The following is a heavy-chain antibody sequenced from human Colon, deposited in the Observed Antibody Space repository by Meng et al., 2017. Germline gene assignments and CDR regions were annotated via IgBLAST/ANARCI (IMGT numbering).Heavy chain of an antibody. CDR3: ARDHMGSLDY. CDR1: GGSVSSAGYQ. V-gene: IGHV4-61*08. CDR2: AST. D-gene: IGHD1-26*01. Sequence: LRGAGPILMRPSETLSLTSTLSGGSVSSAGYQWSRIRQPPGKGLEWIGYASTNYNPSLKSRVTISVDTSKNQFSLRLTSVTAADTAVYYCARDHMGSLDYWGQGILVTVSS. J-gene: IGHJ4*02.